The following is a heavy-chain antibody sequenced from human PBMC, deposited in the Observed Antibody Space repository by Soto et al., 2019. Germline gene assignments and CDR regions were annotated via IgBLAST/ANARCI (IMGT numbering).Heavy chain of an antibody. V-gene: IGHV1-69*13. D-gene: IGHD5-18*01. CDR2: ITPIFGTA. J-gene: IGHJ6*02. CDR3: ARPLYGYRSNYYGMDV. Sequence: GASVNVYCKVSRGSFSSYAISWVRQAPRQGLEWMGGITPIFGTANYAQKFQGRVTITADESTSTAYMELSSLRSKDTAVYYCARPLYGYRSNYYGMDVWGQGTTVTVSS. CDR1: RGSFSSYA.